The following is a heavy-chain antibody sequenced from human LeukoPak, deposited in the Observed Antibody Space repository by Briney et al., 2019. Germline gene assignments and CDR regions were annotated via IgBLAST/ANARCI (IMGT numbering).Heavy chain of an antibody. J-gene: IGHJ5*02. Sequence: GGSLRLSCAASGFTSTSHSMHWVRQAPGKGLEWISYISSIRTIYYADSVKGRFTISRDDGKNSLYLQMNNLRAEDTAVYYCARVAENAWGQGTLVTVSS. V-gene: IGHV3-48*01. CDR1: GFTSTSHS. CDR3: ARVAENA. CDR2: ISSIRTI.